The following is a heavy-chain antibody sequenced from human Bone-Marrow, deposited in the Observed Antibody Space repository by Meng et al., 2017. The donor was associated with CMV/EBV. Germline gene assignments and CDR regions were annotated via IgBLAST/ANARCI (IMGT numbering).Heavy chain of an antibody. CDR2: IYYSGST. D-gene: IGHD2-2*02. Sequence: SETLSLTCTVSGGSTSSYYWSWIRQPPGKGLEWIGYIYYSGSTNYNPSLKSRVTISVDTSKDQFSLKLSSVTAADTAVYYCARVEGWGVPAAIQEYYFDYWGQGTLVTVSS. CDR1: GGSTSSYY. CDR3: ARVEGWGVPAAIQEYYFDY. V-gene: IGHV4-59*12. J-gene: IGHJ4*02.